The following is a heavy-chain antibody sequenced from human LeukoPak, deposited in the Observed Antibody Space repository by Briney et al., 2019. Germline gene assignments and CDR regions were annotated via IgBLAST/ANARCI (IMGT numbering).Heavy chain of an antibody. CDR1: GGSSSGYY. D-gene: IGHD6-19*01. CDR3: ASSSIAVAGSDY. V-gene: IGHV4-34*01. CDR2: INHSGST. J-gene: IGHJ4*02. Sequence: SETLSLTCAVYGGSSSGYYWSWIRQPPGKGLEWIGEINHSGSTNYNPSLKSRVTISVDTPKNQFSLKLSSVTAADTAVYYCASSSIAVAGSDYWGQGTLVTVSS.